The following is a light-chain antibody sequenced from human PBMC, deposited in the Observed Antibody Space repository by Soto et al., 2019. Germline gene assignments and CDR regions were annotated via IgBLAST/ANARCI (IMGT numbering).Light chain of an antibody. CDR1: QSVTSNY. V-gene: IGKV3-20*01. CDR2: GTS. J-gene: IGKJ4*01. CDR3: QQFSSYPLT. Sequence: IVLTQSPGTLSLSPVERATLSCRASQSVTSNYLAWYQQRPGQAPRLLVSGTSSRATGIPDRFSGSGSGTDFTLTITRLEPEDSAVYYCQQFSSYPLTFGGGTKVDIK.